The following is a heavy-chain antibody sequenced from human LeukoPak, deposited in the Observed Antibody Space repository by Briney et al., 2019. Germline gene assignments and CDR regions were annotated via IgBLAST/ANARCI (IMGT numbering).Heavy chain of an antibody. CDR1: GGSISSYY. Sequence: SETLSLTCTVSGGSISSYYWSWIRQPPGKGLEGSGYVYYRGSTNYNPSLKSRVTMSVDTSKNQFSLSLSSVTAADTAVYYCARSGDGIAVAGLFDPWGQGTLVTVSS. CDR3: ARSGDGIAVAGLFDP. V-gene: IGHV4-59*08. CDR2: VYYRGST. J-gene: IGHJ5*02. D-gene: IGHD6-13*01.